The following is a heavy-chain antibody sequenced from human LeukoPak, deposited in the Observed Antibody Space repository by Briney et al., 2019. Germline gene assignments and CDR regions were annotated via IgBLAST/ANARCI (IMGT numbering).Heavy chain of an antibody. V-gene: IGHV4-39*07. J-gene: IGHJ4*02. CDR3: ARLVTMVRGVWSGRRQGPNFDY. Sequence: SETLSLTCTVSGGSISSSSYYWGWIRQPPGKGLESIGSIYYSGSTYYNPSLKSRVTISVDTSKNQFSLKLSSVTAADTAVYYCARLVTMVRGVWSGRRQGPNFDYWGQGTLVTVSS. CDR1: GGSISSSSYY. D-gene: IGHD3-10*01. CDR2: IYYSGST.